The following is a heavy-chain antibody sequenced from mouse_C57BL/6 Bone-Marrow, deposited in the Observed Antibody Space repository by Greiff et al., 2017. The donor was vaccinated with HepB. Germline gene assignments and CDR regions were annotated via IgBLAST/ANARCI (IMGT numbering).Heavy chain of an antibody. V-gene: IGHV5-9-1*02. J-gene: IGHJ1*03. Sequence: EVKLVESGEGLVKPGGSLKLSCAASGFTFSSYAMSWVRQTPEKRLEWVAYISSGGDYIYYADTVKGRFTISRDNARNTLYLQMSSLKSEDTAMYYCTRDPPYYYGSSRWYFDVWGTGTTVTVSS. CDR3: TRDPPYYYGSSRWYFDV. CDR2: ISSGGDYI. D-gene: IGHD1-1*01. CDR1: GFTFSSYA.